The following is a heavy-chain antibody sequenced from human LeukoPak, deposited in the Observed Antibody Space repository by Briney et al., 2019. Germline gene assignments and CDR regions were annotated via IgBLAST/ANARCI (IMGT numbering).Heavy chain of an antibody. CDR2: IDYSGKT. CDR3: ARHCSDGSCYDY. Sequence: SETLSLTCTVSGGSIGSSRFYWGWLRQPPGKGLEWTGSIDYSGKTFYNPSLKSRVTISVDTSKNQFSLKLSSVTAADTAVYYCARHCSDGSCYDYWGQGTLVTVSS. D-gene: IGHD2-15*01. V-gene: IGHV4-39*01. J-gene: IGHJ4*02. CDR1: GGSIGSSRFY.